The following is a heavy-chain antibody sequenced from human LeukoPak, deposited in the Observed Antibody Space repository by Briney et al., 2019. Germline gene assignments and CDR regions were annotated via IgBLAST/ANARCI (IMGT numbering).Heavy chain of an antibody. CDR2: ISSSSSTI. Sequence: GGSLRLSCAASGFTFSSYSMNWVRQAPGKGLEWVSYISSSSSTIYYADSVKGRFTISRDNAKNSLYLQMNSLRAEDTAVYYCARGPPLGSYDGLTFDYWGQGTLVTVSS. J-gene: IGHJ4*02. D-gene: IGHD1-26*01. V-gene: IGHV3-48*04. CDR1: GFTFSSYS. CDR3: ARGPPLGSYDGLTFDY.